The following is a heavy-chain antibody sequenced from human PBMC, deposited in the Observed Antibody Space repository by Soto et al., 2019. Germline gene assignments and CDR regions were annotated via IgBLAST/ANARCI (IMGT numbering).Heavy chain of an antibody. Sequence: GASVKVSCKASGYTFTSYYMHWVRQAPGQGLEWMGIINPSGGSTSYAQKFQGRVTMTRDTSTSTVYMELSSLRSEDTAVYYCARDGAYENSAYDYIWGSYRYVYYYYMDVWGKGTTVTVSS. V-gene: IGHV1-46*03. CDR2: INPSGGST. D-gene: IGHD3-16*02. J-gene: IGHJ6*03. CDR3: ARDGAYENSAYDYIWGSYRYVYYYYMDV. CDR1: GYTFTSYY.